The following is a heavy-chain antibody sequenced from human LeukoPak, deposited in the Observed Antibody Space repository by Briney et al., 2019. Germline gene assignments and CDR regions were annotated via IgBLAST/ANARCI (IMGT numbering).Heavy chain of an antibody. CDR3: ASKQWELGGTDY. D-gene: IGHD1-26*01. CDR2: IFPSGGEI. J-gene: IGHJ4*02. V-gene: IGHV3-23*01. Sequence: GGSLRLSCAASGFTFSTFAMIWVRQPPGKGLEWVSSIFPSGGEIHYADSVRGRFTISRDNSKSTLSLQMNSLRAEDTAVYYCASKQWELGGTDYWGQGTLVTVSS. CDR1: GFTFSTFA.